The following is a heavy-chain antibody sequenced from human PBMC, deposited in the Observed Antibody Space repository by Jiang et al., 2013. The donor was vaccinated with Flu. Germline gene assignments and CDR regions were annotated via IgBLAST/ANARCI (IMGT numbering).Heavy chain of an antibody. CDR1: GYSFTSYW. V-gene: IGHV5-51*01. Sequence: QLVESGAEVKKPGESLKISCKGSGYSFTSYWIGWVRQMPGKGLEWMGIIYPGDSDTRYSPSFQGQVTISADKSISTAYLQWSSLKASDTAMYYCARRFPVDSSGYYPFDYWGQGTLVTVSS. D-gene: IGHD3-22*01. CDR3: ARRFPVDSSGYYPFDY. CDR2: IYPGDSDT. J-gene: IGHJ4*02.